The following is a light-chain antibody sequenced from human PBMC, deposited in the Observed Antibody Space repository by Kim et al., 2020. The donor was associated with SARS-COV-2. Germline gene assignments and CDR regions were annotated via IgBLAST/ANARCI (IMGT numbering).Light chain of an antibody. CDR2: AAS. CDR3: QQSYTTPYT. J-gene: IGKJ2*01. V-gene: IGKV1-39*01. Sequence: DIQMTQSSSSLSASVGDRVTISCRASQTITNFLNWYRQRPGKAPELLIFAASSLQSGVPSRFSGSGSGTDFTLTISSLQPEDFATYYCQQSYTTPYTFGQGTKLEI. CDR1: QTITNF.